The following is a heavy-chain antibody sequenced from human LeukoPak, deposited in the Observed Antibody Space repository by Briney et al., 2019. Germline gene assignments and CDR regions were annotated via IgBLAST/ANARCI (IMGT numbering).Heavy chain of an antibody. V-gene: IGHV4-38-2*02. CDR1: GYSISSGYY. CDR3: ARVLRGGLEYFDY. Sequence: SETLSLTCTVSGYSISSGYYWGWIRQPPGKGLEWIGSIYHSGRTFYNPSLKSRVTISVDTSKNPFSLKLSSVTAADTAVYYCARVLRGGLEYFDYWGQGTLVTVSS. J-gene: IGHJ4*02. CDR2: IYHSGRT. D-gene: IGHD2/OR15-2a*01.